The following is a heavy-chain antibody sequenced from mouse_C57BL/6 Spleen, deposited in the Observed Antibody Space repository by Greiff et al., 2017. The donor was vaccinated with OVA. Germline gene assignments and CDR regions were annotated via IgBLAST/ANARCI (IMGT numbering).Heavy chain of an antibody. Sequence: EVQGVESGPELVKPGASVKMSCKASGYTFTDYNMHWVKQSHGKSLEWIGYINPNNGGTSYNQKFKGKATLTVNKSSSTAYMELRSLTSEDSAGYYCARRTGGYDEGAWFAYWGQGTLVTVSA. CDR1: GYTFTDYN. D-gene: IGHD2-2*01. CDR2: INPNNGGT. CDR3: ARRTGGYDEGAWFAY. V-gene: IGHV1-22*01. J-gene: IGHJ3*01.